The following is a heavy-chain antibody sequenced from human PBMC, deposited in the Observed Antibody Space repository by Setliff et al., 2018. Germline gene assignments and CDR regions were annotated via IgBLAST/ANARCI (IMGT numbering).Heavy chain of an antibody. CDR1: GYTFTSNH. D-gene: IGHD1-26*01. CDR2: INPSGGYT. V-gene: IGHV1-46*01. Sequence: ASVKVSCKASGYTFTSNHIHWGRQAPGQGLEWMGTINPSGGYTIYAPEFQGRVTMTTDTSTRTAYMELSGLASADTAIYFCVVNMVGPVTGLDCWGPGTLVTVSS. J-gene: IGHJ4*02. CDR3: VVNMVGPVTGLDC.